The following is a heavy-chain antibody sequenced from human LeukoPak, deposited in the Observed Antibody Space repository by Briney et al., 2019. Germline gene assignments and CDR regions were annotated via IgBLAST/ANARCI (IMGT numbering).Heavy chain of an antibody. Sequence: GASVKVSCKASGYTFISYDINWVRQATGQGLEYMGWMNPNSGNTGYAQKFQGRVTITRNTSISTAYMELSSLRSDDTAVYYCARESAAGGTVSFAYWGPGTLVTVSS. V-gene: IGHV1-8*03. D-gene: IGHD6-13*01. CDR2: MNPNSGNT. CDR1: GYTFISYD. CDR3: ARESAAGGTVSFAY. J-gene: IGHJ4*02.